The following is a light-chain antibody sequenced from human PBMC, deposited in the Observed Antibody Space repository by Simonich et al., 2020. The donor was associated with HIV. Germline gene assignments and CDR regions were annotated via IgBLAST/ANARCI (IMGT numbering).Light chain of an antibody. J-gene: IGKJ3*01. V-gene: IGKV2D-29*02. CDR3: VQSIQLPWT. CDR1: QSLLHSDGKTY. CDR2: EVS. Sequence: DIVMTQTPLSLSVTPGQPASISCKSSQSLLHSDGKTYLYWYLQKPGQSPQLLMYEVSNRFSGVPDRFSGSGSGTDFTLRISRVEAEDLGVYYCVQSIQLPWTFGPGTKLDMK.